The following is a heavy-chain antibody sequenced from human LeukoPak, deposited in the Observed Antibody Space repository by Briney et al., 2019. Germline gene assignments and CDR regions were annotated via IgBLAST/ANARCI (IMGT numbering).Heavy chain of an antibody. CDR3: ASGGLAAPGDYYYYGMDV. CDR2: IWYDGSNK. J-gene: IGHJ6*02. CDR1: GFTFSSYG. V-gene: IGHV3-33*01. Sequence: PGRSLRLSCAASGFTFSSYGMHWVRQAPGKGLEWVAVIWYDGSNKYYADSVKGRFTISRDNSKNTLYLQMNSLRAEDTAVYYCASGGLAAPGDYYYYGMDVWGQGTTVTVSS. D-gene: IGHD2-15*01.